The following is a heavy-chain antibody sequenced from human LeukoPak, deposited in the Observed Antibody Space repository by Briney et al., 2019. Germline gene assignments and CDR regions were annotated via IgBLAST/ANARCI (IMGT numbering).Heavy chain of an antibody. CDR3: ARDLATDYSTNYAFDI. CDR2: IYSGGST. D-gene: IGHD2-15*01. V-gene: IGHV3-53*05. CDR1: GFTVRSNH. J-gene: IGHJ3*02. Sequence: GGSLTLSCAASGFTVRSNHKRWVRQAPGEGLEWVLVIYSGGSTYYADSVKGRFTISRDNSKNTLYLQMNSLRAEDTAVYYCARDLATDYSTNYAFDIWGQGTMVTVSS.